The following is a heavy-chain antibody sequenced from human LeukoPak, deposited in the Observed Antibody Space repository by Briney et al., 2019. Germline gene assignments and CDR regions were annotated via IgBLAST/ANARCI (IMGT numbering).Heavy chain of an antibody. Sequence: GGSLRLSCAASGFTFSSYAMSWVRQAPGKGLEWVSAISGSGGSTYYADSVKGRFTISRDNSKNTLYLQMNSLRAEDTAVYYCAKSDTAMVKTKPGGFDPWGQGTLVTVSS. CDR3: AKSDTAMVKTKPGGFDP. J-gene: IGHJ5*02. D-gene: IGHD5-18*01. V-gene: IGHV3-23*01. CDR1: GFTFSSYA. CDR2: ISGSGGST.